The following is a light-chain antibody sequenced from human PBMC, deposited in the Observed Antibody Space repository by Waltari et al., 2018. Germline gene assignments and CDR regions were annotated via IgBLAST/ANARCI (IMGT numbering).Light chain of an antibody. CDR2: AAS. CDR1: QSISNY. V-gene: IGKV1-39*01. J-gene: IGKJ4*01. Sequence: DIQMTQSPSSLSASVGDRVTITCRASQSISNYVNWYLQKPGKAPKLLIYAASSLQSGVPLRFSGSRSGTDFTLTISSLQPEDFATYFCQQSYSTPRTFGGGTKVEIK. CDR3: QQSYSTPRT.